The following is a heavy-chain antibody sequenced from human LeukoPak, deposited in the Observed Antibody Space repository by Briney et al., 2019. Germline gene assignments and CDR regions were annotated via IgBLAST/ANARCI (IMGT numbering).Heavy chain of an antibody. J-gene: IGHJ4*02. CDR2: IIPIFGTA. D-gene: IGHD2-2*01. CDR3: ARGVVPAATGPYFDY. Sequence: SVKVSCKASGGTFSSYAISWVRQAPGQGLEWMGGIIPIFGTANYAQKFQGRVTITADESTSTAYMELSSLRTEDTAVYYCARGVVPAATGPYFDYWGQGTLVTVSS. V-gene: IGHV1-69*13. CDR1: GGTFSSYA.